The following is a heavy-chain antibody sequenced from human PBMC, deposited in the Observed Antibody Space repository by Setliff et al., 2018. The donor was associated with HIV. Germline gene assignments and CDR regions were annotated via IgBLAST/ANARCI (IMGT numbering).Heavy chain of an antibody. V-gene: IGHV3-15*01. CDR2: IKNRANGGTT. D-gene: IGHD6-19*01. Sequence: PGGSLRLSCAASGFTFSDAWMSWVRQAPGKGLEWVARIKNRANGGTTHYTAPVNGRFTISRDDSKNTLYLQMNSLKTEDTAVYYCSTDLPSSGFFPDYWGQGTLVTVS. CDR1: GFTFSDAW. J-gene: IGHJ4*02. CDR3: STDLPSSGFFPDY.